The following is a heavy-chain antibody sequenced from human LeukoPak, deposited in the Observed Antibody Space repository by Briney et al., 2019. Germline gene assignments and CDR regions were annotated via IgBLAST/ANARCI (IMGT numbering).Heavy chain of an antibody. Sequence: PGGSLRLSCEASGFIFNTFWMSWVRQAPGKGLEWVANIHRDGSERHYVESVRGRFTISRDNAKNSLFLQMNSLRVEDTAVYYCAREDGGWLRADLWGQGTLVTVSS. V-gene: IGHV3-7*01. J-gene: IGHJ5*02. CDR2: IHRDGSER. D-gene: IGHD5-24*01. CDR3: AREDGGWLRADL. CDR1: GFIFNTFW.